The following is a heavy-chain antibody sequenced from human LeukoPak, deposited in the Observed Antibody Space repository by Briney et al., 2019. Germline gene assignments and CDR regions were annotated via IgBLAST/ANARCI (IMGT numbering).Heavy chain of an antibody. D-gene: IGHD5-24*01. Sequence: RPGESLKISCKGSGYSFTSYWVAWVRQMPGKGLEWIGIIYPGDSSVRYSPSFQGQVTISADKSITTAYLQWSSLKASDTAMYYCARLADQDGYNNYWGQGTLVTVSS. CDR1: GYSFTSYW. V-gene: IGHV5-51*01. CDR2: IYPGDSSV. J-gene: IGHJ4*02. CDR3: ARLADQDGYNNY.